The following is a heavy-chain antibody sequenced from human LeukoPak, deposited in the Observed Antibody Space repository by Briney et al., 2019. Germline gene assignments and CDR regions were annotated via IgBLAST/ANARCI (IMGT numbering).Heavy chain of an antibody. CDR2: ISGSGGST. CDR1: GFTFSSYA. D-gene: IGHD3-22*01. V-gene: IGHV3-23*01. J-gene: IGHJ4*02. CDR3: AKGGGFFYYDSSGYAY. Sequence: GGSLRLSCAASGFTFSSYAMSWVRQVPGKGLEWVSAISGSGGSTYYADSVKGRFTISRDNSKNTLYLQMNSLRAEDTAVYYCAKGGGFFYYDSSGYAYWGQGTLVTVSS.